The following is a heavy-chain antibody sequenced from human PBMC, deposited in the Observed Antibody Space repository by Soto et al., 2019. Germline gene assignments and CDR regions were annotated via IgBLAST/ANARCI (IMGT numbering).Heavy chain of an antibody. J-gene: IGHJ6*02. CDR3: GCRVEDISYDYYGMDV. CDR1: GGSVRSNNW. CDR2: IHHREST. V-gene: IGHV4-4*02. D-gene: IGHD2-15*01. Sequence: SETLSLTCAVSGGSVRSNNWWFWVRQPPGKGLEWIGEIHHRESTNLNPSLKSRVTISVDRSKNEFSLKVKSVTAADTAVYYCGCRVEDISYDYYGMDVWRQGTTVTVSS.